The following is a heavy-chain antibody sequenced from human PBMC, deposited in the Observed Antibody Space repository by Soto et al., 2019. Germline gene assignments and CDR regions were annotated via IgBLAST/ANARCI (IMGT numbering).Heavy chain of an antibody. D-gene: IGHD5-18*01. CDR1: GYTFTSYA. CDR3: ARGLNGYSHYFDY. V-gene: IGHV1-3*01. J-gene: IGHJ4*02. Sequence: QVQLVQSGAEVKKPGASVKVSCKASGYTFTSYALHWVRQAPGQRLEWMGWINAGKGNTKYSQKFRGRFTTTRDSSASTAYMELSSLRSEDTAVYYYARGLNGYSHYFDYWGQGTLVTVSS. CDR2: INAGKGNT.